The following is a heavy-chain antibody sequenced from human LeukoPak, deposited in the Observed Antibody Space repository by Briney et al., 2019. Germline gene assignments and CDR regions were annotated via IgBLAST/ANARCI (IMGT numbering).Heavy chain of an antibody. D-gene: IGHD3-22*01. CDR2: ISYDGSNK. CDR3: ARDARSVGITMIVVGFDY. CDR1: GFTFSSYA. Sequence: GRSLRLSCAASGFTFSSYAMYWVRQSPGKGLEWVAVISYDGSNKYYADSVKGRFTISRDNSKNTLYLQMNSLRAEDTAVYYCARDARSVGITMIVVGFDYWGQGTLVTVSS. V-gene: IGHV3-30*04. J-gene: IGHJ4*02.